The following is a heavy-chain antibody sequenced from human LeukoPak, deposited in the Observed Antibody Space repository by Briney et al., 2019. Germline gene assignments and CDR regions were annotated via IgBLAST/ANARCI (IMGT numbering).Heavy chain of an antibody. CDR2: IYYSGST. J-gene: IGHJ3*02. D-gene: IGHD3-10*01. Sequence: SETLSLTCTASGGSISSSSYYWGWIRQPPGKGLEWIGSIYYSGSTYYNPSLKSRVTISVDTSKNQFSLKLSSVTAADTAVYYCAGHYYGSGRYTQDAFDIWGQGTMVTVSS. CDR3: AGHYYGSGRYTQDAFDI. CDR1: GGSISSSSYY. V-gene: IGHV4-39*07.